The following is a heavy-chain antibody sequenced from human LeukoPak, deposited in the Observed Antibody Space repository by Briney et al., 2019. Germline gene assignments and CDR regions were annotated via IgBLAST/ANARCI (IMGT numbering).Heavy chain of an antibody. CDR2: ISSSGTTI. D-gene: IGHD1-26*01. CDR1: GFTFNNYA. J-gene: IGHJ4*02. V-gene: IGHV3-48*01. CDR3: AKDGGTHFDH. Sequence: GGSLRLSCAASGFTFNNYAMSWVRQAPGKGLEWVSYISSSGTTISYARSVKGRFTITRDNAQNSLTLHMNTLRADDTAVYYCAKDGGTHFDHWGQGTLVTVSS.